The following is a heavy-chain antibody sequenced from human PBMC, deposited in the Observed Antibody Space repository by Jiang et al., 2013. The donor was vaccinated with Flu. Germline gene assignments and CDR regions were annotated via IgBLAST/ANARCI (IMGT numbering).Heavy chain of an antibody. J-gene: IGHJ2*01. CDR3: ASVRIAAAGTGWDFDL. Sequence: RVESGAEVKKPGESLKISCKGSGYSFTSYWIGWVRQMPGKGLEWMGIIYPGDSDTRYSPSFQGQVTISADKSISTAYLQWSSLKASDTAMYYCASVRIAAAGTGWDFDLWGLAPWSLSPQ. D-gene: IGHD6-13*01. V-gene: IGHV5-51*01. CDR2: IYPGDSDT. CDR1: GYSFTSYW.